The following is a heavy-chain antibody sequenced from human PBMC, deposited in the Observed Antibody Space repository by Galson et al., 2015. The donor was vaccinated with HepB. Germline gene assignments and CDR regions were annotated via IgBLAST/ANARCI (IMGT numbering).Heavy chain of an antibody. CDR3: ARHGYISTARDNWFDP. J-gene: IGHJ5*02. Sequence: SETLSLTCTVSGGSIISSGYYWGWIRQPPGKGLEWIGSIHYSGSTYYDPSLKSRVTISVDTSKTQFFLKVSSETAADTAPYYCARHGYISTARDNWFDPWGQGTLVTVSS. CDR2: IHYSGST. V-gene: IGHV4-39*01. D-gene: IGHD5-12*01. CDR1: GGSIISSGYY.